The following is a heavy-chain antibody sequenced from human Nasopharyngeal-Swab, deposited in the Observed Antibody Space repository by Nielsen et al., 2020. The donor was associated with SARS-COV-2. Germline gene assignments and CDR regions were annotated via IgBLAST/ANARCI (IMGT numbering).Heavy chain of an antibody. D-gene: IGHD6-13*01. V-gene: IGHV4-39*07. J-gene: IGHJ6*02. CDR2: IYYSWST. CDR1: GGSISSSSYY. CDR3: VGSNWYGDYYYYYGMDV. Sequence: SETLSLTCTVSGGSISSSSYYWGWIRQPPGKGLEWIGSIYYSWSTYYNPSLKSRVTISVDTSRNQYSLKLSSVTAADTAVYYCVGSNWYGDYYYYYGMDVWGQGTTVTVSS.